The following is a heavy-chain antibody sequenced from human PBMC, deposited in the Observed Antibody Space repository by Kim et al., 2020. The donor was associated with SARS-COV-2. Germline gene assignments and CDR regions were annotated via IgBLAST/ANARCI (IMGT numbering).Heavy chain of an antibody. J-gene: IGHJ1*01. D-gene: IGHD2-2*01. CDR3: AKMFSRSPFVAEYFQS. V-gene: IGHV5-10-1*01. CDR2: IDPTDSYT. CDR1: GYSFSTSW. Sequence: GESLKISCKTSGYSFSTSWISWVRQMPGKCLEWMGGIDPTDSYTNYSPSFQGHVSISVDRSINTAYLQWSSLKASDSAIYYCAKMFSRSPFVAEYFQSGGQGTLVTVSS.